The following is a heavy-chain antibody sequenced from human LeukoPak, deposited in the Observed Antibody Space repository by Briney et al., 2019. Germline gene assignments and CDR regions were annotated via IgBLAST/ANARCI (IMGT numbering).Heavy chain of an antibody. D-gene: IGHD6-19*01. CDR3: AKGPVAGLRALGEFYFDY. J-gene: IGHJ4*02. CDR2: IKSKTDGGTT. CDR1: GFTFSNAW. V-gene: IGHV3-15*05. Sequence: KPGGSLRLSCAASGFTFSNAWMSWVRQAPGKGLEWVGRIKSKTDGGTTDYAAPVKGRFTISRDNAKNSLYLQMNSLRAEDMALYYCAKGPVAGLRALGEFYFDYWGQGTLVTVSS.